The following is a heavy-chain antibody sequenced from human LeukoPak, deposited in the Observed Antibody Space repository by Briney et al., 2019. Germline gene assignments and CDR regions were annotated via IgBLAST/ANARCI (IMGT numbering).Heavy chain of an antibody. D-gene: IGHD1-20*01. CDR3: ARDRESNWYPFLDC. CDR2: IKPDGGQK. CDR1: GFTVSSTY. V-gene: IGHV3-7*03. J-gene: IGHJ4*02. Sequence: GGSLRLSCAASGFTVSSTYMSWVRQAPGKGLEWVANIKPDGGQKYYVDSVKGRFTISRDNAKNSLYLQMDNLRAEDTAVYFCARDRESNWYPFLDCWGQGTLVTVSS.